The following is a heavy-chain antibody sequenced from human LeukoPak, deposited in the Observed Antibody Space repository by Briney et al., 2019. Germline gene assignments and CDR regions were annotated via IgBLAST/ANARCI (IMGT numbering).Heavy chain of an antibody. CDR3: AKRPVAGDRSAFDI. D-gene: IGHD6-19*01. CDR1: GGSIGSSSYY. CDR2: IYYSGST. Sequence: SETLSLTCTVSGGSIGSSSYYWGWIRQPPGKGLEWIGSIYYSGSTYYNPSLKSRVTISVDTSKNQFSLKLSSVTAADTAVYYCAKRPVAGDRSAFDIWGQGTMVTVSS. J-gene: IGHJ3*02. V-gene: IGHV4-39*01.